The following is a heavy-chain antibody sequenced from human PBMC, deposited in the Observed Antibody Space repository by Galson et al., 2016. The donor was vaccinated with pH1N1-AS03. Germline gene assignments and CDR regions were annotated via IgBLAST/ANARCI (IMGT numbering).Heavy chain of an antibody. CDR3: ARGGKLLNWDNGVHWLDP. D-gene: IGHD1/OR15-1a*01. CDR1: GYIFGSYY. Sequence: SVKVSCKASGYIFGSYYLHWVRQAPGQGLEWMGIINPSGGSTTYPQKFQGRVTMTTDASTSTVYMELNTLGSDDTGLYHCARGGKLLNWDNGVHWLDPWGQGTLVTVSS. CDR2: INPSGGST. J-gene: IGHJ5*02. V-gene: IGHV1-46*03.